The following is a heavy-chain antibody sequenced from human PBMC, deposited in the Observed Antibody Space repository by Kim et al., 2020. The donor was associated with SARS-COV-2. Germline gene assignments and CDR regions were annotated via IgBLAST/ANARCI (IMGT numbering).Heavy chain of an antibody. V-gene: IGHV1-69*13. J-gene: IGHJ3*02. CDR3: ASLNVVVITNDAFDI. D-gene: IGHD3-22*01. Sequence: SVKVSCKASGGTFSSYAISWVRQAPGQGLEWMGGIIPIFGTANYAQKFQGRVTITADESTSTAYMELSSLRSEDTAVYYCASLNVVVITNDAFDIWGQGTMVTVSS. CDR2: IIPIFGTA. CDR1: GGTFSSYA.